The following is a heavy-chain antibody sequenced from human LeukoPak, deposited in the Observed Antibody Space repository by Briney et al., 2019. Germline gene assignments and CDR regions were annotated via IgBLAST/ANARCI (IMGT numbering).Heavy chain of an antibody. V-gene: IGHV3-66*01. D-gene: IGHD6-19*01. Sequence: ETLSLTCTVSGGSISSGDYYWSWVRQAPGKGLEWVSVIYSGGSTYYADSVKGRFTISRDNSKNTLYLQMNSLRAEDTAVYYCARGIVVAAPVYWGQGTLVTVSS. J-gene: IGHJ4*02. CDR1: GGSISSGDYY. CDR2: IYSGGST. CDR3: ARGIVVAAPVY.